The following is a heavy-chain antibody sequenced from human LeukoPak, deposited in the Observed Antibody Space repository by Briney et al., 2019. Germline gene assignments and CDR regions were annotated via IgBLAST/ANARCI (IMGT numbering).Heavy chain of an antibody. D-gene: IGHD2-15*01. CDR1: GGSISTGAYY. CDR3: ARDWAGSCGGGSCNSYGMDV. Sequence: TLSLTCTVSGGSISTGAYYWGWIRQHPEKGLEWLGHISYTGNTYYNPSLKSRMTMSLDTSENQFSLRVSSVTAADTAVYYCARDWAGSCGGGSCNSYGMDVWGQGTTVTVSS. CDR2: ISYTGNT. V-gene: IGHV4-31*03. J-gene: IGHJ6*02.